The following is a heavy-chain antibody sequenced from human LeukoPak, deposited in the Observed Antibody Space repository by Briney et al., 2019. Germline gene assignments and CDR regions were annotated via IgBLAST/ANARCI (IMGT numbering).Heavy chain of an antibody. CDR2: INPSGGST. CDR1: GYTFTSYY. V-gene: IGHV1-46*01. J-gene: IGHJ5*02. Sequence: RASVKVSCKASGYTFTSYYMHWVRQAPGQGLEWMGIINPSGGSTSYAQKFQGRVTMTRDTSTSTDYMELSSLRSEDTAVYYCARDSVGVVAAPWGQGTLVTVSS. D-gene: IGHD2-15*01. CDR3: ARDSVGVVAAP.